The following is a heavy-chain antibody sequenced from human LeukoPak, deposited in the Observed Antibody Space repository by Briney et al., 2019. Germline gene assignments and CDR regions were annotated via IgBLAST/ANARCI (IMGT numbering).Heavy chain of an antibody. CDR2: IWYDGSNK. Sequence: GGSLRLSCAASGFTFSSYGMHWVRQAPGKGLEWVSIIWYDGSNKYYADSVKGRFTISRDDSKNTVYLQMNSLRVGDTAVYYCAAASGYSYFEHWGQGTLVTVSS. CDR1: GFTFSSYG. D-gene: IGHD6-13*01. CDR3: AAASGYSYFEH. V-gene: IGHV3-33*01. J-gene: IGHJ1*01.